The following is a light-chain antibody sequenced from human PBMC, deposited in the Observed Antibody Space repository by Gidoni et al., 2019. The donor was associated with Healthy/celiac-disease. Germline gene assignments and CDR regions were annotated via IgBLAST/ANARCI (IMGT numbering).Light chain of an antibody. CDR3: QQYGSSPRT. CDR1: PSVSSNH. V-gene: IGKV3-20*01. CDR2: GAS. J-gene: IGKJ1*01. Sequence: DIVLTQSPGTLSLSPGERATLSCRASPSVSSNHLAWYQEKPGQAPRLLIYGASSRATGPPDRFSGSGSGTDFTITISRLEPEDLAVYYCQQYGSSPRTFGQGTKVEIQ.